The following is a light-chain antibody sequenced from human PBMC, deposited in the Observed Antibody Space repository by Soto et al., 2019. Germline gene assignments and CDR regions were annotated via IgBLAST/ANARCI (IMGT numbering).Light chain of an antibody. CDR2: EGT. Sequence: QSALTQPASVSGSPGQSITISCTGTSNDVGRYNLVSWYQQYPDKAPKLIIYEGTKQPSGVSNRFSGSKSGNTASLTISGLQAEDEAHYHCCSYAGGGLSLWVFGGGTKLTVL. CDR3: CSYAGGGLSLWV. J-gene: IGLJ3*02. V-gene: IGLV2-23*01. CDR1: SNDVGRYNL.